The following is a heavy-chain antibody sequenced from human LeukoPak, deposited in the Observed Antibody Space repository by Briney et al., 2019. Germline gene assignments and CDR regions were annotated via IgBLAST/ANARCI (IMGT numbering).Heavy chain of an antibody. V-gene: IGHV3-74*01. D-gene: IGHD3-16*01. CDR2: INGDGSET. J-gene: IGHJ4*02. CDR3: ARVRRGDDFNPFGY. CDR1: GFTFSNFW. Sequence: GGSLRLSCAASGFTFSNFWIYWVRHAPGKGLVWVSRINGDGSETIHADSVKGRFTISRDNAKNTLYLQMNSLRTEDTAVYYCARVRRGDDFNPFGYWGQGTLVTVSS.